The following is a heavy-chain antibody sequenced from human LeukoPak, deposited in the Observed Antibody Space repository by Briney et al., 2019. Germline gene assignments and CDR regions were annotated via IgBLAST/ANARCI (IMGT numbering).Heavy chain of an antibody. Sequence: ASVKVSCKVSGYILTELSMHWVRQAPGKGLEWMGGFDPEDGETIYAQEFQGRVTMTEDTSTDTAYMELSSLRSEDTAVYYCATEGDGMARGVSRYYGMDVWGQGTTVTVSS. V-gene: IGHV1-24*01. D-gene: IGHD3-10*01. CDR3: ATEGDGMARGVSRYYGMDV. J-gene: IGHJ6*02. CDR1: GYILTELS. CDR2: FDPEDGET.